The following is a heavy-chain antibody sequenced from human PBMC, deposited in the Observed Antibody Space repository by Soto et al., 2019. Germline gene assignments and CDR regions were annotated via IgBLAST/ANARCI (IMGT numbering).Heavy chain of an antibody. CDR3: ARDTYYYDSSGYYGAFDI. CDR2: IIPIFGTA. J-gene: IGHJ3*02. CDR1: GGTFSSYA. D-gene: IGHD3-22*01. Sequence: GASVKVSCKASGGTFSSYAISWVRQAPGQGLEWMGGIIPIFGTANYAQKFQGRVTITADESTSTAYMELSSLRSEDTAVYYCARDTYYYDSSGYYGAFDIWGQGTMVTVSS. V-gene: IGHV1-69*13.